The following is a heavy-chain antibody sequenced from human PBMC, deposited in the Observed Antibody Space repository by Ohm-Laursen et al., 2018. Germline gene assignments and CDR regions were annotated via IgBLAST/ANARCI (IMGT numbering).Heavy chain of an antibody. CDR1: GFTLSSYD. Sequence: GSLRLSCAASGFTLSSYDMNWVRQAPGKGLEWISYISETSSHIYDADSMRGRFTVARDNAKNLLYLQLNSLRAEDTAVYYCARDSSRRAREGGMDVWGQGTTVTVSS. CDR2: ISETSSHI. J-gene: IGHJ6*02. V-gene: IGHV3-21*01. D-gene: IGHD6-6*01. CDR3: ARDSSRRAREGGMDV.